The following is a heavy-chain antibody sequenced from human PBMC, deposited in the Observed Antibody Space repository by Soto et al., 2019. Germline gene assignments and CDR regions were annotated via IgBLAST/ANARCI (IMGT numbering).Heavy chain of an antibody. CDR1: GFTFSSYG. Sequence: VQLVESGGGVVQPGRSLRLSCAASGFTFSSYGMHWVRQAPGKGLEGVAVIWYDGSNKYYADSVKGRFTISRDNSKNTLYLQMNSLRAEDTAVYYCAREPHCTNGVCLSNYYYYYYMDVWGKGTTVTVSS. CDR3: AREPHCTNGVCLSNYYYYYYMDV. V-gene: IGHV3-33*01. J-gene: IGHJ6*03. D-gene: IGHD2-8*01. CDR2: IWYDGSNK.